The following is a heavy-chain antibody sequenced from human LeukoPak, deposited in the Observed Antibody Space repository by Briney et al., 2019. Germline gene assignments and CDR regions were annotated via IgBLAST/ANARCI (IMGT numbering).Heavy chain of an antibody. V-gene: IGHV5-51*01. CDR2: IYPGDSDT. CDR1: GYSFTKFW. D-gene: IGHD3-16*01. J-gene: IGHJ6*03. CDR3: ARGGLYTYYYYMDV. Sequence: GESLKISCKGSGYSFTKFWIGWVRQMPGKGLEWMGIIYPGDSDTRYSPSFQGQVTLLVDTSISTAYLQWSSLKASDTAMYYCARGGLYTYYYYMDVWGKGTTVTVSS.